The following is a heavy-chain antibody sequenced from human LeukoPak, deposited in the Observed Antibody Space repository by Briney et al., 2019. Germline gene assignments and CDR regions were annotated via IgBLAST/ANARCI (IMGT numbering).Heavy chain of an antibody. CDR3: AKDRGAPAAIMGDYMDV. CDR2: ISGSGGST. CDR1: GFTFSSYA. D-gene: IGHD2-2*01. Sequence: GGSLRLSCAASGFTFSSYAMSWVRQAPGKGLEWVSGISGSGGSTYYADSVKGRFTISRDNSKNTLYLQMNSLRAEDTAVYYCAKDRGAPAAIMGDYMDVWGKGTTVTVSS. V-gene: IGHV3-23*01. J-gene: IGHJ6*03.